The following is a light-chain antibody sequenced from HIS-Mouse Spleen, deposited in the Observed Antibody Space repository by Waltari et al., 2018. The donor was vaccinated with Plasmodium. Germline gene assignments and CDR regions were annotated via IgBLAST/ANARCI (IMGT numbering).Light chain of an antibody. CDR2: EDS. CDR3: YSTDSSGNHRV. V-gene: IGLV3-10*01. Sequence: SYELPQPPSVSVSPRQTARLPSSGAASPKTSAYWYQQKSGQAPVLVTYEDSKRPSGIPERFSGSSSGTMATLTISGAQVEDEADYYCYSTDSSGNHRVFGGGTKLTVL. CDR1: ASPKTS. J-gene: IGLJ3*02.